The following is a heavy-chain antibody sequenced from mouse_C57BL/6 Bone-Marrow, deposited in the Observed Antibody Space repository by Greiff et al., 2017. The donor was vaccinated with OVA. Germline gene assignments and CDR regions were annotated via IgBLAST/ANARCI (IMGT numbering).Heavy chain of an antibody. CDR3: AREGGLRRWFAY. J-gene: IGHJ3*01. CDR2: IDPSDSYT. Sequence: VQRVESGAELVKPGASVKLSCKASGYTFTSYWMQWVKQRPGQGLEWIGEIDPSDSYTNYNQKFKGKATLTVDTSSSTAYMQLSSLTSEDSAVYYCAREGGLRRWFAYWGQGTLVTVSA. D-gene: IGHD2-4*01. CDR1: GYTFTSYW. V-gene: IGHV1-50*01.